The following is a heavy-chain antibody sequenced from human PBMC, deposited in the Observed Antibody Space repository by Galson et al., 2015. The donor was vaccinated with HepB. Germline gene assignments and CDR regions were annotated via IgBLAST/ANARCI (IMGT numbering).Heavy chain of an antibody. D-gene: IGHD3-3*01. V-gene: IGHV1-69*01. J-gene: IGHJ6*03. CDR1: GATFSSYT. CDR2: IIPIFDKP. CDR3: ARDLAPYYDFWSGYYDGSYYYYMDV. Sequence: FTTSGATFSSYTINWVRQAPGQGLEWMGGIIPIFDKPNYAQKFQGRVTITADVSTSTAYMELSSLRSEDTAVYYCARDLAPYYDFWSGYYDGSYYYYMDVWRKGTTVTVS.